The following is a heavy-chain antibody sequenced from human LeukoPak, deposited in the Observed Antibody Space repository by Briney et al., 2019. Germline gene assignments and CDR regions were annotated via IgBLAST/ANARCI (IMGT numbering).Heavy chain of an antibody. Sequence: PSGTLSLTCAVSGGSISSSNWWSWVRQPPGKGLEWIGEIYHSGSTNYNPSLKSRVTISVDKSKNQFPLKLSSVTAADTAVYYCASRAVAGYYYYMDVWGKGTTVTVSS. CDR1: GGSISSSNW. D-gene: IGHD6-19*01. J-gene: IGHJ6*03. CDR3: ASRAVAGYYYYMDV. CDR2: IYHSGST. V-gene: IGHV4-4*02.